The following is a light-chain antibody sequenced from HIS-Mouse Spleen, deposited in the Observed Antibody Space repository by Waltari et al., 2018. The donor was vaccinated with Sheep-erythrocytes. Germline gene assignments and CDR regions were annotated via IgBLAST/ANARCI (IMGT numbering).Light chain of an antibody. CDR1: SSHVGGYNY. Sequence: QSALTQPPSASGSPGPSVTIPCTGTSSHVGGYNYVSWYQQHPGKAPKLMIYEVSKRPSGVPDRFSGSKSGNTASLTVSGLQAEDEADYYCSSYAGSNNWVFGGGTKLTVL. CDR2: EVS. J-gene: IGLJ3*02. CDR3: SSYAGSNNWV. V-gene: IGLV2-8*01.